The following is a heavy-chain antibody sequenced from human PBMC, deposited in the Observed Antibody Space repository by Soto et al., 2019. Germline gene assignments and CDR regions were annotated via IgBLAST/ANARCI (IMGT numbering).Heavy chain of an antibody. CDR3: AKEPYYYDSSGYPPTFDY. J-gene: IGHJ4*02. CDR2: ISGSGGST. CDR1: GFTFSSYA. D-gene: IGHD3-22*01. V-gene: IGHV3-23*01. Sequence: GGSLRLSCAASGFTFSSYAMSWVRQAPGKGLEWVSAISGSGGSTYYADSVKGRFTISRDNSKNTLYLQMNSLRAEDTAVYYCAKEPYYYDSSGYPPTFDYWGQGTLVTVSS.